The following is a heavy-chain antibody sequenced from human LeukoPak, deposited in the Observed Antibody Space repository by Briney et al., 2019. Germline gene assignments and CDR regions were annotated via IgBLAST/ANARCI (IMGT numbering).Heavy chain of an antibody. D-gene: IGHD2-15*01. CDR3: ERGGGLPFDAFDS. J-gene: IGHJ3*02. V-gene: IGHV3-21*01. CDR1: GFTFSTYI. Sequence: GGSLRLSCAASGFTFSTYIMNWVRQAPGKGLEWVSSISSGSSFIYYADSLKGRFTISRDNAKNTLYLQMNSLRSEDTAVYYCERGGGLPFDAFDSLGRGTMVTVCS. CDR2: ISSGSSFI.